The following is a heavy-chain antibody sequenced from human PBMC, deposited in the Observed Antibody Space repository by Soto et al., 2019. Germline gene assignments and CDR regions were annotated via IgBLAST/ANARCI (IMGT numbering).Heavy chain of an antibody. CDR2: IYYSGST. Sequence: SETLSLTCTVSGGSISSYYWSWIRQPPGKGLEWIGYIYYSGSTNYNPSLKSRVTISVDTSKNQFSLKLSSVTAADTAVYYCARRSDDILTGYNWFDPWGQGNLVTVSS. CDR3: ARRSDDILTGYNWFDP. CDR1: GGSISSYY. D-gene: IGHD3-9*01. J-gene: IGHJ5*02. V-gene: IGHV4-59*01.